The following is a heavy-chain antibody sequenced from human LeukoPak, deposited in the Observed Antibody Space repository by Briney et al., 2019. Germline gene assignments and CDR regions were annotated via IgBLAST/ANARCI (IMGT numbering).Heavy chain of an antibody. CDR3: AKETGYSSSWYGFDY. J-gene: IGHJ4*02. Sequence: GGSLRLSCTASGFIFSSFAMNWVRQAPGKGLEWVSGISASGGNTNYADSVKGRFTISRDNSKNTLYLQMNSLRAEDTAVYYCAKETGYSSSWYGFDYWGQGTLVTVSS. D-gene: IGHD6-13*01. CDR2: ISASGGNT. V-gene: IGHV3-23*01. CDR1: GFIFSSFA.